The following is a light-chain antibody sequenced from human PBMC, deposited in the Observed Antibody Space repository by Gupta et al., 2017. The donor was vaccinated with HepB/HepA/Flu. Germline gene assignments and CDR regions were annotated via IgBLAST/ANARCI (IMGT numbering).Light chain of an antibody. CDR3: RLNYSTPHT. Sequence: DVQMTQSPSSLPASVGDRVTITCRASQTISIYLNWYQQKPGKAPKVLIYGASKLESGVPSRFNGSRSGIDLTLTVSGLQPKDLATSFSRLNYSTPHTFGGGTKLEI. J-gene: IGKJ4*01. CDR1: QTISIY. CDR2: GAS. V-gene: IGKV1-39*01.